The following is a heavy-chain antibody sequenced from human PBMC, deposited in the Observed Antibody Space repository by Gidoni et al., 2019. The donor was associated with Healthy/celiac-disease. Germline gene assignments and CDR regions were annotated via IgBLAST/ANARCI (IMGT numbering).Heavy chain of an antibody. D-gene: IGHD2-21*01. CDR3: AKDPIVREGMDV. Sequence: EVQLLESGGGLVQPGGSLRPSCAASGFTFSSYAMSWVRQAPGKGLEWVSAISGSGGSTYYADSVKGRFTISRDNSKNTLYLQMNSLRAEDTAVYYCAKDPIVREGMDVRGQGTTVTVSS. CDR2: ISGSGGST. J-gene: IGHJ6*02. CDR1: GFTFSSYA. V-gene: IGHV3-23*01.